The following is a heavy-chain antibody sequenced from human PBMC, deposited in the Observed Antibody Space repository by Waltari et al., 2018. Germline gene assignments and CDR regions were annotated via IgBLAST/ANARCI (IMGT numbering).Heavy chain of an antibody. J-gene: IGHJ5*02. Sequence: QLQLQESGPGLVKPSETLSLTCTVSGGSISSSNYYWGWIRQPPGKGLEWIGSIYYRGSTYYNPSLKRRVTISVDTSKNQFYLKLNSVTAADTAVHYCARSGYYDSSGYYWWFDPWGQGTLVTVSS. D-gene: IGHD3-22*01. CDR2: IYYRGST. CDR1: GGSISSSNYY. V-gene: IGHV4-39*01. CDR3: ARSGYYDSSGYYWWFDP.